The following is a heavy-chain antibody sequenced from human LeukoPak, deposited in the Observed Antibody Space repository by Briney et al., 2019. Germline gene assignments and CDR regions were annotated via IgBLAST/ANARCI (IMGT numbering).Heavy chain of an antibody. CDR2: INHSGST. J-gene: IGHJ4*02. CDR3: ARGVGADYYFDY. V-gene: IGHV4-34*01. D-gene: IGHD1-26*01. CDR1: GGSFSGYY. Sequence: PSETPSLTCAVYGGSFSGYYWSWIRQPPGKGLEWIGEINHSGSTNYNPSLKSRVTISVDTSKNQFSLKLSSVTAADTAVYYCARGVGADYYFDYWGQGTLVTVSS.